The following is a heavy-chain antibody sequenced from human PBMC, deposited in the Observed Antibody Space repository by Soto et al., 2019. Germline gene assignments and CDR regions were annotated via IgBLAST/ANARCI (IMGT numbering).Heavy chain of an antibody. Sequence: XSVKVSCQASGYTFTSYATHWVRQAPGQRLEWMGWINAGNGNTKYSQKFQGRVTITRDTSASTAYMELSSLRSEDTAVYYCARARGVVPAAISYWFDHWGQGPLVTVSS. V-gene: IGHV1-3*01. D-gene: IGHD2-2*02. CDR3: ARARGVVPAAISYWFDH. CDR2: INAGNGNT. J-gene: IGHJ5*02. CDR1: GYTFTSYA.